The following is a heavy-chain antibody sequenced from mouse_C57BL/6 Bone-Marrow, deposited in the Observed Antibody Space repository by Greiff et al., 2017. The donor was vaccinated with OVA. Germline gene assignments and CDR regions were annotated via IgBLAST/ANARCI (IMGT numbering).Heavy chain of an antibody. Sequence: VQLQQSGPGLVKPSQSLSLTCSVTGYSITSGYYWNWIRQFPGNKLEWMGYISYDGSNNYNPSLKNRISITRDTSKNQFFLKLNSVTTEDTATYYCARDWLYYYAMDYWGQGTSVTVSS. CDR1: GYSITSGYY. V-gene: IGHV3-6*01. CDR2: ISYDGSN. CDR3: ARDWLYYYAMDY. J-gene: IGHJ4*01. D-gene: IGHD1-2*01.